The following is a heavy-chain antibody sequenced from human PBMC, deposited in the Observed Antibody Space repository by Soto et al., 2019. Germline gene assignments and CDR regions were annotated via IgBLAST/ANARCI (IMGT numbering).Heavy chain of an antibody. CDR1: GFTVSSNY. CDR3: ARGYSSGWYWFWYFDL. J-gene: IGHJ2*01. V-gene: IGHV3-66*01. CDR2: IYSGGST. D-gene: IGHD6-19*01. Sequence: VQLGEAGGGLVQPGGALRPSWSASGFTVSSNYMSLGRQAPGKGLEGVSVIYSGGSTYYADSVKGRFTISRDNSKNTLYLQMNSLRAEDTAVYYCARGYSSGWYWFWYFDLWGRGTLVTVSS.